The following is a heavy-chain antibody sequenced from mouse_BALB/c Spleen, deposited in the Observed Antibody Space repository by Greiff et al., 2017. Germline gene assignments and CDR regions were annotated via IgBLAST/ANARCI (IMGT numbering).Heavy chain of an antibody. CDR1: GYTFTSYW. V-gene: IGHV1-69*02. CDR3: ARGDGNFAY. CDR2: IDPSDSYT. J-gene: IGHJ3*01. Sequence: QVQLQQPGAELVKPGASVKLSCKASGYTFTSYWMHWVKQRPGQGLEWIGEIDPSDSYTNYNQKFKGKATLTVDKSSSTAYMQLSSLTSEDSAVYYCARGDGNFAYWGQGTLVTVSA. D-gene: IGHD2-1*01.